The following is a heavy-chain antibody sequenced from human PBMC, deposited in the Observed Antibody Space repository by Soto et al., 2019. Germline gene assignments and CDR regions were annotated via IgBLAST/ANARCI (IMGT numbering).Heavy chain of an antibody. D-gene: IGHD3-10*01. CDR3: AKRHYYGSGSQFNYGMDV. V-gene: IGHV3-23*01. CDR1: GFTFSSYA. CDR2: ISGSGGST. Sequence: GGSLRLSCAASGFTFSSYAMSWVRQAPGKGLEWVSAISGSGGSTYYADSVKGRFTISRDNSKNTLYLQMNSLRAEDTAVYYCAKRHYYGSGSQFNYGMDVWGQGTTVTVSS. J-gene: IGHJ6*02.